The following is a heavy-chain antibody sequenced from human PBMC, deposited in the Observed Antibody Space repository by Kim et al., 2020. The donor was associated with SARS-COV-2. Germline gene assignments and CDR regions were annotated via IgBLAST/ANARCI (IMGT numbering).Heavy chain of an antibody. Sequence: VKGRFPHSRENSKNPLYLQMNSLRAEDTAVYYCARDRAFGDYDSSDYWGQGTLVTVSS. D-gene: IGHD3-22*01. V-gene: IGHV3-30*07. CDR3: ARDRAFGDYDSSDY. J-gene: IGHJ4*02.